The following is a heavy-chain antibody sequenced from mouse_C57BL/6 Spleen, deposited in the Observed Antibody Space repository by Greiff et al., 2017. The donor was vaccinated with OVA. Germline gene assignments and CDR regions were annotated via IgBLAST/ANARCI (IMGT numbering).Heavy chain of an antibody. V-gene: IGHV3-6*01. CDR2: ISYDGSN. D-gene: IGHD2-4*01. Sequence: VQLQQSGPGLVKPSQSLSLTCSVTGYSITSGYYWNWIRQFPGNKLEWMGYISYDGSNNYNPSLKNRISITRDTSKNQFFLKLNSVTTEDTATYYCARDGYDYDGYYFDYWGQGTTLTVSS. CDR1: GYSITSGYY. CDR3: ARDGYDYDGYYFDY. J-gene: IGHJ2*01.